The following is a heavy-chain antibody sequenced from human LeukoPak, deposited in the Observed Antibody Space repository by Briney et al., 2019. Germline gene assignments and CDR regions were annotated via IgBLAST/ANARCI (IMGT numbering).Heavy chain of an antibody. CDR1: GFTFSTFG. J-gene: IGHJ4*02. D-gene: IGHD1/OR15-1a*01. Sequence: GGSLRLSCAASGFTFSTFGMHWARQAPGKGLEWVAAISYDGYNQYYVDSVKGRFTVSRDNSKNTLYLQMNSLRPEDTAVYYCTKLNNYDDYWGQGAQVTVSS. V-gene: IGHV3-30*18. CDR2: ISYDGYNQ. CDR3: TKLNNYDDY.